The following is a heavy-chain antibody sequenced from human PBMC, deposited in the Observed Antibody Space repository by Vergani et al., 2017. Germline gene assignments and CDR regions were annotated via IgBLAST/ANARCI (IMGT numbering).Heavy chain of an antibody. CDR2: IYYRGST. V-gene: IGHV4-39*01. CDR1: GASIRSSNYY. CDR3: ARHSTVEWLVKLGWIDP. Sequence: QLQLQESGPGLVKPSATLSLNCRVPGASIRSSNYYWGWIRQPPGKGLEWIASIYYRGSTYYNPSLKSRVTISVDTSKNQFSLKLSSVTAADTAVYFCARHSTVEWLVKLGWIDPWGQGILVTVSS. D-gene: IGHD6-19*01. J-gene: IGHJ5*02.